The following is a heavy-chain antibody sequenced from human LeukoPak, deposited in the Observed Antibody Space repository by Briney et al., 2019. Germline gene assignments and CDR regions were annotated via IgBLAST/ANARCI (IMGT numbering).Heavy chain of an antibody. V-gene: IGHV3-23*01. CDR1: NFTFSSYA. J-gene: IGHJ6*03. CDR2: ISESGDTT. Sequence: GGSLRLSCAASNFTFSSYAMSWVRQAPGKGLEWVSTISESGDTTYYADSVKGRFTISRDNSKNTLYLQMNSLRAEDTAVYYCAKFVNYGSYYYYYYIDVWGKGTTVTVSS. D-gene: IGHD3-10*01. CDR3: AKFVNYGSYYYYYYIDV.